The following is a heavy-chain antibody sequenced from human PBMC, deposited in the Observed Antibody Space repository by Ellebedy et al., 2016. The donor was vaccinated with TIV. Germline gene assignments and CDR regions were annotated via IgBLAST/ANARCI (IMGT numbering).Heavy chain of an antibody. D-gene: IGHD4-23*01. Sequence: GESLKISCAASGFTFDDYAMSWVRHVPGKGLEWLSDINWNGDITTYADAVRGRFTVSRDNAKNSLAVQINSLGAEDTALYFCARHSSGGNSGLDYWGRGILVTVSS. CDR3: ARHSSGGNSGLDY. CDR1: GFTFDDYA. CDR2: INWNGDIT. J-gene: IGHJ4*02. V-gene: IGHV3-20*04.